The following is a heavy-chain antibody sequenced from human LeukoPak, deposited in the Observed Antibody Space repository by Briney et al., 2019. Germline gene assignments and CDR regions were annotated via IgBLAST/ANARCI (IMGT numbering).Heavy chain of an antibody. J-gene: IGHJ4*02. D-gene: IGHD3-22*01. V-gene: IGHV3-7*01. CDR1: GFTFSSYW. CDR2: IKQDGSEK. Sequence: GGSLRLSCAASGFTFSSYWMSWVRQAPGKGLEWVANIKQDGSEKYYVDSVKGRFTISRDNAKNSLYLQMNSLRAEDTAVYYCAREGAVVVMIGFDYWGQGTLVTVSS. CDR3: AREGAVVVMIGFDY.